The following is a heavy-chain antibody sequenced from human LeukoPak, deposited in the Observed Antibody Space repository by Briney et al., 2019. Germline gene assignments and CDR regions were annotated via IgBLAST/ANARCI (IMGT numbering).Heavy chain of an antibody. D-gene: IGHD2-21*01. CDR3: AKDFRIGYSAHFDY. J-gene: IGHJ4*02. CDR2: IPGSGGAT. Sequence: GGSLRLSCEASGFTFSSYAIRWVRQAPGTGLEWVSSIPGSGGATYYADSVKGRFSISGDNPKNTLYLQMDSLRGEDTAVYYCAKDFRIGYSAHFDYWGQGALVTVSS. V-gene: IGHV3-23*01. CDR1: GFTFSSYA.